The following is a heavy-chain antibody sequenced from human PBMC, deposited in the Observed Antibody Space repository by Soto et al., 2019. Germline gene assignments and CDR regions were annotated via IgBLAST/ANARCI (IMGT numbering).Heavy chain of an antibody. CDR2: VNWNSVTT. CDR1: GFTFDHYA. V-gene: IGHV3-20*04. J-gene: IGHJ3*01. Sequence: EVQLVETGGGVVRPGGSLRLSCAASGFTFDHYAMTWVRQAPGRSLEWVAGVNWNSVTTGYGDAVKGRFTAHRDNAKNSLYLEMSSLRIEDTAIYYCARGLDAFDLWGQGTWVTVSS. CDR3: ARGLDAFDL.